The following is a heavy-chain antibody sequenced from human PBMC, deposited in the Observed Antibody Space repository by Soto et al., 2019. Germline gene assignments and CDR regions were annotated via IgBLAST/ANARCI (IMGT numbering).Heavy chain of an antibody. CDR2: ISSNGGST. D-gene: IGHD3-10*01. Sequence: PGGSLRLSCSASGFTLSSFTMHWVRQAPGKGLEYVSTISSNGGSTYYADSVKGRFTISRDSSKNTLYLQMRSLRVEDTAVYYCVKGGFVTEWIGPSGYYGMVVWDQGTTVTVSS. V-gene: IGHV3-64D*08. CDR1: GFTLSSFT. J-gene: IGHJ6*02. CDR3: VKGGFVTEWIGPSGYYGMVV.